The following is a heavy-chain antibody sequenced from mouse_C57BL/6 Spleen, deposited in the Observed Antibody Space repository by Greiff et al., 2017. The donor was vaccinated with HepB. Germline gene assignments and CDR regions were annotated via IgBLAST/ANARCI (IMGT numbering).Heavy chain of an antibody. J-gene: IGHJ1*03. D-gene: IGHD1-1*01. CDR3: ARDHSRGWYFDV. CDR2: INYDGSST. Sequence: EVKLMESEGGLVQPGSSMKLSCTASGFTFSDYYMAWVRQVPEKGLEWVANINYDGSSTYYLDSLKSRFIISRDNAKNILYLQMSSLKSEDTATYYCARDHSRGWYFDVWGTGTTVTVSS. V-gene: IGHV5-16*01. CDR1: GFTFSDYY.